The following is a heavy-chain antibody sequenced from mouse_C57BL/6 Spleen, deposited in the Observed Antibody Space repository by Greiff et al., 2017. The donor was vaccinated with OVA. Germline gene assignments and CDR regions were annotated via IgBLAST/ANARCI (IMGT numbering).Heavy chain of an antibody. CDR3: ASGDYYGSSWLAY. V-gene: IGHV1-82*01. CDR2: IYPGDGDT. Sequence: VQLQQSGPELVKPGASVKISCKASGYAFSSSWMNWVKQRPGKGLEWIGRIYPGDGDTNYNGKFKGKAKLTADKSSSTAYMQLSSLTSEDSAVYFCASGDYYGSSWLAYWGQGTLVTVSA. CDR1: GYAFSSSW. D-gene: IGHD1-1*01. J-gene: IGHJ3*01.